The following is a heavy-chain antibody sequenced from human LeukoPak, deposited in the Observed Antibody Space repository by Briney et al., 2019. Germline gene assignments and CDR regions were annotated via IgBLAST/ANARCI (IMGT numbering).Heavy chain of an antibody. CDR2: IYYSGST. D-gene: IGHD3-22*01. CDR3: ARDVSPYYYYDSSGYSGYYMDV. CDR1: GGSISSYY. Sequence: SETLSLTCTVSGGSISSYYWSWLRQPPGKGLEWIGYIYYSGSTNYNPSLKSRVTISVDTSKNQFSLKLSSVTAADTAVYYCARDVSPYYYYDSSGYSGYYMDVWGKGTTVTVS. V-gene: IGHV4-59*01. J-gene: IGHJ6*03.